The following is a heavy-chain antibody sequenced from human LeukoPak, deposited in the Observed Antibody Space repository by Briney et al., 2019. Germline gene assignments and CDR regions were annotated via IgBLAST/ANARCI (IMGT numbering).Heavy chain of an antibody. CDR1: GFTFSTYS. CDR2: ISSSSSYI. CDR3: AKDMHDFWSGRRLDY. Sequence: GGSLRLSCAASGFTFSTYSMNWVRQAPGKGLEWVSSISSSSSYIYYADSVKGRFTISRDNSKNTLYLQMNSLRAEDTAVYYCAKDMHDFWSGRRLDYWGQGTLVTVSS. J-gene: IGHJ4*02. D-gene: IGHD3-3*01. V-gene: IGHV3-21*01.